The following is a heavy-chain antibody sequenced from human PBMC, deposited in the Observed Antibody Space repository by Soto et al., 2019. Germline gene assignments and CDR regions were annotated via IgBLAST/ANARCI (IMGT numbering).Heavy chain of an antibody. J-gene: IGHJ3*02. CDR1: GFTFSSYA. V-gene: IGHV3-23*01. CDR2: ISGSGGST. Sequence: EVQLLESGGGLVQPGGSLRLSCAASGFTFSSYAMSWVRQAPGKGLEWVSAISGSGGSTYYADSVKGRFTISRDNSKNTLYLQMNSLRAEDTAVYYCAKGGLTKTYYYGSGSYSPSDAFEIWGQGTMVTVSS. D-gene: IGHD3-10*01. CDR3: AKGGLTKTYYYGSGSYSPSDAFEI.